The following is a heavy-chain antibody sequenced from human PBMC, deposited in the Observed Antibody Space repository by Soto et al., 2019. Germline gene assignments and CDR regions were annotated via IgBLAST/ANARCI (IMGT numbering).Heavy chain of an antibody. CDR1: GGSFSGYY. V-gene: IGHV4-34*01. D-gene: IGHD1-1*01. CDR3: ARGGAGIRVYYYYGMDV. Sequence: PSETLSLTCAVYGGSFSGYYWGWIRQPPGKGLEWIGEINHSGSTNYNPSLKSRVTISVDTSKNQFSLKLSSVTAADTAVYYCARGGAGIRVYYYYGMDVWGQGTTVTVSS. CDR2: INHSGST. J-gene: IGHJ6*02.